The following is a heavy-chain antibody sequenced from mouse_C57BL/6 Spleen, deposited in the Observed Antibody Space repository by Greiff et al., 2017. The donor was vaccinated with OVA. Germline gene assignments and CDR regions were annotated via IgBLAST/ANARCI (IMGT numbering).Heavy chain of an antibody. CDR3: AKTGVTTGFDY. CDR2: IWRGGST. D-gene: IGHD2-2*01. Sequence: VQLQQSGPGLVQPSQSLSITCPVSGFSLTSYGVHWVRPSPGKGLEWLGVIWRGGSTDYTAAFMSRLSITKDNSKSQVFFKMNSLQADDTAIYDCAKTGVTTGFDYWGQGTTLTVSS. V-gene: IGHV2-5*01. CDR1: GFSLTSYG. J-gene: IGHJ2*01.